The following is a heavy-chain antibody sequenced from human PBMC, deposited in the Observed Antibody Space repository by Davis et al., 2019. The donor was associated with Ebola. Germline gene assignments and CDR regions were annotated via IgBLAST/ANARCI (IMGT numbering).Heavy chain of an antibody. Sequence: SETLSLTCTVSGGSISSYYWSWIRQPPGKGLEWIGYNYYSGNTNYNPSLKSRVTISVDTSKNQFSLKLSSVTAADTAVYYCARLHSAGGWFDPWGQGTLVTVSS. J-gene: IGHJ5*02. CDR1: GGSISSYY. CDR3: ARLHSAGGWFDP. V-gene: IGHV4-59*08. D-gene: IGHD1-26*01. CDR2: NYYSGNT.